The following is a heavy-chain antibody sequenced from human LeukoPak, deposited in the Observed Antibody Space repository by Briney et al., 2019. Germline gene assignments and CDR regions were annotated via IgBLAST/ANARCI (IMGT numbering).Heavy chain of an antibody. CDR1: GGSISSSNW. D-gene: IGHD3-10*01. CDR2: IYHRGST. CDR3: ARAPMVRGEYLDY. Sequence: PSGTLSLTCAVSGGSISSSNWWSWVRQPPGKGLEWIGEIYHRGSTNYNPSLKSRVTISVDKSKNQFSLKLSSVTAADTAVYYCARAPMVRGEYLDYWGQGTLVTVSS. J-gene: IGHJ4*02. V-gene: IGHV4-4*02.